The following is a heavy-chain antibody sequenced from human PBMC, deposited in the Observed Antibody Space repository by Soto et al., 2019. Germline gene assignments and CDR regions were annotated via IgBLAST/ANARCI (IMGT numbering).Heavy chain of an antibody. CDR1: GYSFTDYH. Sequence: ASVKVSCKASGYSFTDYHIHWVRQAPGQGLEWLGRINPKSGGTSTAQKFQGWVTMTTDTPISTASMELTRLTSDDTAIYSCARGDSTDCSNGVCSFFYNRDMDVWGQGTTVTVSS. J-gene: IGHJ6*02. CDR2: INPKSGGT. CDR3: ARGDSTDCSNGVCSFFYNRDMDV. V-gene: IGHV1-2*04. D-gene: IGHD2-8*01.